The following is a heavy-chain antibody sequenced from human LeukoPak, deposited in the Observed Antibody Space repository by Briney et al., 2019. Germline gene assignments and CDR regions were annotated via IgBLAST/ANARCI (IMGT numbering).Heavy chain of an antibody. Sequence: GASVKVSCKVSGYTLTELSMHWVRQAPGKGLEWMGGFDPEDGETIYAQKFQGRVTMTEDTSTDTAYMELSSLRSEDTAVYYCARVGADYYDSSGYSPTFDYWGQGTLVTVSS. CDR1: GYTLTELS. CDR3: ARVGADYYDSSGYSPTFDY. V-gene: IGHV1-24*01. J-gene: IGHJ4*02. D-gene: IGHD3-22*01. CDR2: FDPEDGET.